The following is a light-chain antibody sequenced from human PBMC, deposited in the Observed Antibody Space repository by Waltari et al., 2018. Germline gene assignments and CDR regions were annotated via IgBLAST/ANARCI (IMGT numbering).Light chain of an antibody. CDR3: GSYPPSGGV. V-gene: IGLV2-14*03. J-gene: IGLJ6*01. Sequence: VLTQPASVLGSPVQAVTFSCTGTRHEVGGYNYVSWYQQHPGKAPQILIYDVYDRPSGVSNRFSGSKSGYTASLTISGLQAEDEADYYCGSYPPSGGVFGTGTKVTVL. CDR1: RHEVGGYNY. CDR2: DVY.